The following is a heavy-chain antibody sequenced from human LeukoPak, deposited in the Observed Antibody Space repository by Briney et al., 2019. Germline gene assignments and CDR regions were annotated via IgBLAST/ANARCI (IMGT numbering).Heavy chain of an antibody. J-gene: IGHJ3*02. CDR1: GFTFSSYD. CDR3: ARGSYCSGGACSPVGAFDI. V-gene: IGHV3-13*01. CDR2: IGTAGDT. D-gene: IGHD2-15*01. Sequence: GGSLRLSCAASGFTFSSYDMHWVRQAPGKGLEWVSGIGTAGDTYYPGSIKGRFTFSRENAKNSLFLQMNDLRVGDTAVYYCARGSYCSGGACSPVGAFDIWGQGTVVTVSS.